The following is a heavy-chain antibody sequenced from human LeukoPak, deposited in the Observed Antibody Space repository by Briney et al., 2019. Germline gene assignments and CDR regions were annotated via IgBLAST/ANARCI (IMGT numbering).Heavy chain of an antibody. D-gene: IGHD6-6*01. CDR3: ARHLRTPSIAARRRTQVDY. J-gene: IGHJ4*02. CDR1: GGSISSSSYY. V-gene: IGHV4-39*01. Sequence: PSETLSLTCTVSGGSISSSSYYWGWIRQPPGKGLEWIGSIYYSGSTYYNPSLKSRVTISVDTSKNQFSLKRSSVTAADTAVYYCARHLRTPSIAARRRTQVDYWGQGTLVTVSS. CDR2: IYYSGST.